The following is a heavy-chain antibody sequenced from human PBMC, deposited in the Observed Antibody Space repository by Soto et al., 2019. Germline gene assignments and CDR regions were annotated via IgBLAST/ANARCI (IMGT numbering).Heavy chain of an antibody. J-gene: IGHJ6*03. CDR2: INPSGGGT. V-gene: IGHV1-46*03. CDR1: GYSFTNYY. Sequence: ASVKVSCKASGYSFTNYYMHWVRQAPGQGLEWMGIINPSGGGTSYAQKFQGRVTMTRDTSTSTVYMELSSLRSEDTAVYYCARDTFPHYYYYMDVWGKGTTVTVSS. D-gene: IGHD3-16*01. CDR3: ARDTFPHYYYYMDV.